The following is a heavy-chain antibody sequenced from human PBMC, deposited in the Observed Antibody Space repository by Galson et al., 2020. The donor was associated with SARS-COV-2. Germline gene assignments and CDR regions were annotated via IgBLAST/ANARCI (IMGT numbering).Heavy chain of an antibody. CDR2: ISYDGSNK. CDR1: GFTFSSYA. V-gene: IGHV3-30*04. Sequence: GGSLRLSCAASGFTFSSYAMHWVRQAPGKGLEWVAVISYDGSNKYYADSVKGRFTISRDNSKNTLYLQMNSLRAEDTAVYYCASEYSSGWGFDYWGQGTLVTVSS. J-gene: IGHJ4*02. D-gene: IGHD6-19*01. CDR3: ASEYSSGWGFDY.